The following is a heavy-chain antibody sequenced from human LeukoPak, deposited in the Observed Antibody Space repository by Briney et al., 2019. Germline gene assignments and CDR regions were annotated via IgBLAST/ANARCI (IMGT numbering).Heavy chain of an antibody. CDR3: ARDRVAVVRGVSAFDY. D-gene: IGHD3-10*01. CDR2: ISPSSSYI. Sequence: PGGSLRLSCAASGFTFNNYGMSWVRQAPGKGLEWVSSISPSSSYIYYTDSVKGRFTISRDNAKNSLYLQMNSLRAEDTAVYYRARDRVAVVRGVSAFDYWGQGTLVTVSS. J-gene: IGHJ4*02. CDR1: GFTFNNYG. V-gene: IGHV3-21*01.